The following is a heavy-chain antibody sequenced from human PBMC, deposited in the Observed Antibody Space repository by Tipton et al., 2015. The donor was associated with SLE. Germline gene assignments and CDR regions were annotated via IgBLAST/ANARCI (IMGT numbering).Heavy chain of an antibody. CDR1: GGTFSSYA. J-gene: IGHJ3*02. CDR2: IIPIVGIA. D-gene: IGHD2-15*01. V-gene: IGHV1-69*09. CDR3: ARELPNCSGGSCFDAFDI. Sequence: QVQLVQSGAEVEKPGSSVKVSCKAPGGTFSSYAISWVRQAPGQGLEWMGRIIPIVGIANYAQKFQGRVTITADKSTSTAYMELSSLRSEDPAVYYCARELPNCSGGSCFDAFDIWGQGTMVTVSS.